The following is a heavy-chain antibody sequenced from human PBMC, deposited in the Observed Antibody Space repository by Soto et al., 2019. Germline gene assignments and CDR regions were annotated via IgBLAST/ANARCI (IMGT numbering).Heavy chain of an antibody. J-gene: IGHJ4*02. D-gene: IGHD3-22*01. CDR3: ARYYDSSGYDY. Sequence: QVQLQESGPGLVKPSQILSLTCTVSGGSINSGGYYWSWIRQHPGKGLEWIGYIYYSGSTYYNPSLKSRVTISLDTSKNQFSLKLSSVTAADTAVYYCARYYDSSGYDYWGQGTLVTVSS. CDR1: GGSINSGGYY. CDR2: IYYSGST. V-gene: IGHV4-31*03.